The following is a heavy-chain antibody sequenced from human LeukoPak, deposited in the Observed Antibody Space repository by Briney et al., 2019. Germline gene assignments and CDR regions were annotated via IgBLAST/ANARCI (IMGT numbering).Heavy chain of an antibody. CDR1: GYTLTELS. D-gene: IGHD5-12*01. CDR3: ATTASNSGYDLGWFDP. CDR2: FDPEDGET. Sequence: ASVKVSCKVSGYTLTELSMHWVRQAPGKGLEWMGGFDPEDGETIYAQKFQGRVTMNEDTSTDTAYMELSSLRSEDTAVYYCATTASNSGYDLGWFDPWGQGTLVTVSS. V-gene: IGHV1-24*01. J-gene: IGHJ5*02.